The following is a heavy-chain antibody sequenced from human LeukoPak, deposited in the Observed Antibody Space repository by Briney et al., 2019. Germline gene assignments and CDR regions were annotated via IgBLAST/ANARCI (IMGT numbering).Heavy chain of an antibody. V-gene: IGHV4-59*01. CDR2: IYDSGIT. CDR3: ARTISTSGTYPFDY. J-gene: IGHJ4*02. D-gene: IGHD3-10*01. Sequence: SETLSLTCTVSGGSISRYCWSWIRQPPGKGLEWIGHIYDSGITNYNPSLKSRVTISVDTSKNQFSLKLRSVTAADTAIYYCARTISTSGTYPFDYWGQGSLVTVSS. CDR1: GGSISRYC.